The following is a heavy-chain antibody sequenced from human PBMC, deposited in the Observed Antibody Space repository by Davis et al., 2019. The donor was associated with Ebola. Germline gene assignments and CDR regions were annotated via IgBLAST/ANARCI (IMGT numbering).Heavy chain of an antibody. CDR1: GGSFSGYY. D-gene: IGHD3-16*02. Sequence: SETLSLTCAVYGGSFSGYYWSWIRQPPGKGLEWIGEINHSGSTNYSPSLESRVTISVDTSKNQFSLKLSSVTAADTAVYYCARADYIWGSYRPKFDYWGQGTLVTVSS. V-gene: IGHV4-34*01. CDR2: INHSGST. CDR3: ARADYIWGSYRPKFDY. J-gene: IGHJ4*02.